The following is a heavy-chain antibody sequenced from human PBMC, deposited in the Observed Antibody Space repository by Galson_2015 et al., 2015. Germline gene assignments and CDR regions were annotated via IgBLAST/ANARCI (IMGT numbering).Heavy chain of an antibody. V-gene: IGHV3-33*01. CDR2: IWYDGSNK. CDR1: GFTFSSYG. J-gene: IGHJ3*02. CDR3: TTEDYYDSSGYYYLDAFDI. Sequence: SLRLSCAASGFTFSSYGMHWVRQAPGKGLEWVAVIWYDGSNKYYADSVKGRFTISRDNSKNTLYLQMNSLRAEDTAVYYCTTEDYYDSSGYYYLDAFDIWGQGTMVTVSS. D-gene: IGHD3-22*01.